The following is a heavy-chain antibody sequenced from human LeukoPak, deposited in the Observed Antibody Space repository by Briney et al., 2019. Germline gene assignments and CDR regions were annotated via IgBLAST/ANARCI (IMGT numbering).Heavy chain of an antibody. V-gene: IGHV1-69*13. CDR2: IIPIFGTA. D-gene: IGHD5-24*01. Sequence: SVKVSCKASGGTFSSYAISWVRQAPGQGLEWMGGIIPIFGTANYAQKFQGRVTITADESTSTAYMELSSLRSEDTAVYYCASLGDGYNPTMDVWGKGTTVTVSS. J-gene: IGHJ6*04. CDR1: GGTFSSYA. CDR3: ASLGDGYNPTMDV.